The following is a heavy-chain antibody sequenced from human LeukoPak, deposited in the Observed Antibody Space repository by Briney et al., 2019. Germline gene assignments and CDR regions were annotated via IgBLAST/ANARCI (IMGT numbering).Heavy chain of an antibody. CDR1: GGSISSGDYY. Sequence: PSETLSLTCTVSGGSISSGDYYWSWIRQPPGKGLEWIEYIYYSGSTYYNPSLKSRVTISVDTSKNQFSLKLSSVTAADTAVYYCARVLHYYDSSGYHDYWGQGTLVTVSS. D-gene: IGHD3-22*01. J-gene: IGHJ4*02. CDR3: ARVLHYYDSSGYHDY. V-gene: IGHV4-30-4*01. CDR2: IYYSGST.